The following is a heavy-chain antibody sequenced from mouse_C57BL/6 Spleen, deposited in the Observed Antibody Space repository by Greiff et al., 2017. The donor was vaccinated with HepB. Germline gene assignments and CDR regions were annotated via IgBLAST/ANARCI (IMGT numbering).Heavy chain of an antibody. CDR2: FHPYNDDT. CDR1: GYTFTTYP. Sequence: QVQLQQSGAELVKPGASVKMSCKASGYTFTTYPIEWMKQNHGKSLEWIGNFHPYNDDTKYNEKFKGKATLTVEKSASTFYLELSRLTSDDSAVYYCARPRYYGSSWYFDVWGTGTTVTVSS. D-gene: IGHD1-1*01. V-gene: IGHV1-47*01. J-gene: IGHJ1*03. CDR3: ARPRYYGSSWYFDV.